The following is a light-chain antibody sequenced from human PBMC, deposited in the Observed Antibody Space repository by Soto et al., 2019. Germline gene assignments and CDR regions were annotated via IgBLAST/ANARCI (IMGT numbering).Light chain of an antibody. Sequence: EIVLTQSPATLSLSPGYRSTLSCRANQTISSSLAWYQQKPGQAPRLLIYTASSRATGVPARFSGSGSGTDFTLTISSLQSEDFAIYYCQHYNNWPETFGEGTKVDIK. CDR3: QHYNNWPET. CDR2: TAS. V-gene: IGKV3-15*01. CDR1: QTISSS. J-gene: IGKJ1*01.